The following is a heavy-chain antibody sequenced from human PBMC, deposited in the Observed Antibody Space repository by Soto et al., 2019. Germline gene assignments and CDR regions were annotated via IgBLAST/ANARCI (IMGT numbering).Heavy chain of an antibody. Sequence: EVQLVESGGGLVQPGGSLRLSCEASGFTFRNYDMHWVRQGTGKGLEWVSGISAAGDPDYADSVEGRFTISRENAQISFFLQMNSLRVGDTAVYYCARTDRDFYGVDVWGQGTEVIVSS. J-gene: IGHJ6*02. CDR1: GFTFRNYD. V-gene: IGHV3-13*05. CDR2: ISAAGDP. CDR3: ARTDRDFYGVDV.